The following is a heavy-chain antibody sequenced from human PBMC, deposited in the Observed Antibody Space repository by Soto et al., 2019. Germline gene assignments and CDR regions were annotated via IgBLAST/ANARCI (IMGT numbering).Heavy chain of an antibody. Sequence: SETLSLTCAVSGGSISSGGYSWSWIRQPPGKGLEWIGYIYHSGSTYYNPSLKSRVTISVDRSKNQFSPKLSSVTAADTAVYYCPGGRFAPRRDSGAQGPLVTVPS. CDR2: IYHSGST. J-gene: IGHJ4*02. CDR1: GGSISSGGYS. CDR3: PGGRFAPRRDS. D-gene: IGHD2-21*01. V-gene: IGHV4-30-2*01.